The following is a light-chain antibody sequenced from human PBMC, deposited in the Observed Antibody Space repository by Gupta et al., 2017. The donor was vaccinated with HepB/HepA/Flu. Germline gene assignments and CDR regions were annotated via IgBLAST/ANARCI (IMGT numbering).Light chain of an antibody. CDR2: QDT. CDR1: NLENKD. Sequence: SYELTQPPSVSVSPGQTASITCSGNNLENKDVSWYQQKPGQSPILVIYQDTKRPSGIPERFSGSNSGNTATLTISGTQAVDEAEYYCQAWDSGTVVFGGGTKLTVL. J-gene: IGLJ2*01. CDR3: QAWDSGTVV. V-gene: IGLV3-1*01.